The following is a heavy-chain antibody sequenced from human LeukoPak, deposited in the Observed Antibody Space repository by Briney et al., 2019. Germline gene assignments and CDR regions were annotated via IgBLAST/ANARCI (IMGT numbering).Heavy chain of an antibody. V-gene: IGHV3-21*01. J-gene: IGHJ4*02. Sequence: GGSLRLSCAASGFTFSTSSMNWVRQPPGKGLEWVSSISSSIYIYYADSVKGRFTISRDNAQNSLYLQMNSLRAEDTAVYYCARDRRHSHSGFDYWGQGTLVTVSS. CDR2: ISSSIYI. D-gene: IGHD5-18*01. CDR1: GFTFSTSS. CDR3: ARDRRHSHSGFDY.